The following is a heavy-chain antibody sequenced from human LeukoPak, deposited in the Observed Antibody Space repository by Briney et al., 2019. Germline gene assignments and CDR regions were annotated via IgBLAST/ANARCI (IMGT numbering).Heavy chain of an antibody. V-gene: IGHV3-7*01. CDR2: IKQDGSEK. J-gene: IGHJ3*02. D-gene: IGHD5-24*01. CDR3: ARDHSRDGYNYAFDI. Sequence: GGSLRLSCAASGFTFSSYWMSWVRQAPGKGLEWVANIKQDGSEKYYVDSVKGRFTISRGNAKNSLYLQMNSLRAEDTAVYYCARDHSRDGYNYAFDIWGQGTMVTVSS. CDR1: GFTFSSYW.